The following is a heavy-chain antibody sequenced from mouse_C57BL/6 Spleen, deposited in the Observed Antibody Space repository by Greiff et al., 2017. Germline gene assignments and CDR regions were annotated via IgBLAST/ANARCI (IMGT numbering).Heavy chain of an antibody. J-gene: IGHJ3*01. CDR2: IYPRSGNT. Sequence: VQLVESGAELARPGASVKLSCKASGYTFTSYGISWVKQRTGQGLEWIGEIYPRSGNTYYNEKFKGKATLTADKSSSTAYMELRSLTSEDSAVYFCARTDYDGWIAYWGQGTLVTVSA. CDR1: GYTFTSYG. D-gene: IGHD2-4*01. V-gene: IGHV1-81*01. CDR3: ARTDYDGWIAY.